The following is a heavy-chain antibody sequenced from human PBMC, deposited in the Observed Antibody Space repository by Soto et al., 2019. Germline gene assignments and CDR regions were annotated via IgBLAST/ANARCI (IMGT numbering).Heavy chain of an antibody. J-gene: IGHJ5*02. D-gene: IGHD6-13*01. V-gene: IGHV4-39*01. Sequence: QLQLQESGPGLVKPSETLSLTCTVSGGSISSSSFHWGWIRQPPGKGLEWIGSIYYSGSTYYSPSRNGRVTTAVDTSKNQSPLKLSSVTAADTAVYYCARRERAAGTDWWFDPWGQGTLVTVSS. CDR3: ARRERAAGTDWWFDP. CDR2: IYYSGST. CDR1: GGSISSSSFH.